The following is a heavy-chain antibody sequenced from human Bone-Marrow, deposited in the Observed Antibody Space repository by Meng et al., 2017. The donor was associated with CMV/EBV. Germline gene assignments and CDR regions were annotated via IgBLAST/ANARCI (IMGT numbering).Heavy chain of an antibody. D-gene: IGHD3-22*01. J-gene: IGHJ4*02. CDR1: GLTFSSYD. Sequence: GESLKMSCAACGLTFSSYDMHWVRQATGKGLEWVSAIGTAGDTYYPGSVKGQFTISRENAKNSLYLQMNSLRAGDTAVDYCAKAGTIYVSSGRRRPFDYWGQGTLVTVSS. CDR2: IGTAGDT. CDR3: AKAGTIYVSSGRRRPFDY. V-gene: IGHV3-13*03.